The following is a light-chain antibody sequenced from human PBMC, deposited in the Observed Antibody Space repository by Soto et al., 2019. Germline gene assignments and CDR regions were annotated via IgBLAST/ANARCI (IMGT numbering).Light chain of an antibody. V-gene: IGKV3-20*01. J-gene: IGKJ1*01. CDR1: QSVGSK. CDR3: QQYGRSPTT. Sequence: DIVMTQSPATLSVSPGESATLSCRASQSVGSKLVWYQHKPGQPPRLLIYGASSRATGIPDRFSGSGSGTDFTLTISRLEPEDFAVYYCQQYGRSPTTFGQGTKVDI. CDR2: GAS.